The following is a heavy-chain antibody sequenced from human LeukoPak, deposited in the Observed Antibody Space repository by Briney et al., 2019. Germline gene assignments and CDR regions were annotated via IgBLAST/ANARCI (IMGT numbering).Heavy chain of an antibody. Sequence: RGESLKISCNVSGYDLSNCRIGCARQMPGKGLEWMGIIYATDSNNKYSPSFEGQATISADKSINAAFLQWRSLRASDTAVYYCATTLGYCPGGRRPDFWGQGTLVTVSP. D-gene: IGHD2-8*02. V-gene: IGHV5-51*01. CDR1: GYDLSNCR. J-gene: IGHJ4*02. CDR3: ATTLGYCPGGRRPDF. CDR2: IYATDSNN.